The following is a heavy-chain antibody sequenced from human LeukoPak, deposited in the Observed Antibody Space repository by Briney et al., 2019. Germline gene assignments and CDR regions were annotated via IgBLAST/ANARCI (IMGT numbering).Heavy chain of an antibody. CDR1: GGSISSSSYY. CDR2: IYYSGST. D-gene: IGHD4/OR15-4a*01. Sequence: SETLSLTCTVSGGSISSSSYYWGWIRQPPGKGLEWIGSIYYSGSTYYNPSLKSRVTISVDTSKNQFSLKVISVTAADTAVYYCARGDDGPTHYFDYWGQGTLVTVSS. J-gene: IGHJ4*02. V-gene: IGHV4-39*01. CDR3: ARGDDGPTHYFDY.